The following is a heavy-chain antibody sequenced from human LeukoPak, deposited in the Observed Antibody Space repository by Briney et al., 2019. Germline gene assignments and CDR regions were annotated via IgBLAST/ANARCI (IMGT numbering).Heavy chain of an antibody. D-gene: IGHD3-22*01. V-gene: IGHV4-4*07. CDR1: GGSISSYY. CDR3: ARSKAYYDSSGYANDC. J-gene: IGHJ4*02. CDR2: IYSSGST. Sequence: PSETLSLTCTVSGGSISSYYWSWIRQPAGKGLEWIGRIYSSGSTNSAPSLKSRVTMSVDTSKNQFSLKLSSVTAADTAVYYCARSKAYYDSSGYANDCWGQGTLVTVSS.